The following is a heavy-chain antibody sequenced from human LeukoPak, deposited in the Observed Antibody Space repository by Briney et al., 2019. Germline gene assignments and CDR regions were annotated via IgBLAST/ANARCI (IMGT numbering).Heavy chain of an antibody. V-gene: IGHV4-34*01. CDR1: GGSFSGCY. Sequence: SETLSLTCAVYGGSFSGCYWSWIRQPPGKGLEWIGEINHSGSTNYNPSLKSRVTISVDTSKNQFSLKLSSVTAADTAVYYCARGEYSGSTYYFDYWGQGTLVTVSS. CDR3: ARGEYSGSTYYFDY. D-gene: IGHD1-26*01. J-gene: IGHJ4*02. CDR2: INHSGST.